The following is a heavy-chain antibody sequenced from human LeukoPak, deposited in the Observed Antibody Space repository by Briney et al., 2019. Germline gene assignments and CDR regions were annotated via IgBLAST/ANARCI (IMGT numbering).Heavy chain of an antibody. CDR1: GGSISSYY. V-gene: IGHV4-59*08. D-gene: IGHD5-12*01. CDR3: ARPGVATDY. J-gene: IGHJ4*02. Sequence: SETLSLTCTVSGGSISSYYWSWIRQPPGKGLEWIGYIYYSGSTNYNPSLKSRVTISVGTSKNQSSLKLSSVTAADTAVYYCARPGVATDYWGQGTLVTVSS. CDR2: IYYSGST.